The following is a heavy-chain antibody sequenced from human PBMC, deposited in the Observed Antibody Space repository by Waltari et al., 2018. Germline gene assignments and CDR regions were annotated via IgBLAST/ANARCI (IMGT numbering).Heavy chain of an antibody. Sequence: QVQLQESGPGLVKPSETLSLTCTVSGGSISSYYWIWIRQPAGKGLEWIGRIYSSGSTNYNPSHKRRVTRSVDTSTSQLSRKLSCGTAADTAVDYCARGAVYEFWSGDYTDYVDDWGQGTLVTVSS. CDR3: ARGAVYEFWSGDYTDYVDD. D-gene: IGHD3-3*01. J-gene: IGHJ4*02. CDR2: IYSSGST. V-gene: IGHV4-4*07. CDR1: GGSISSYY.